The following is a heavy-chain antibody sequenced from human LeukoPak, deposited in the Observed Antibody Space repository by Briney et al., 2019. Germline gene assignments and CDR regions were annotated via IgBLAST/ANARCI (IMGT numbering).Heavy chain of an antibody. CDR1: GFTFSSYA. CDR2: ISDDGGST. D-gene: IGHD2-15*01. Sequence: GGSLRLSCAASGFTFSSYAMTWVRQAPGKGLEWVSVISDDGGSTYYADSVKCRFTISRDNSKNTQYLQMNSLRAEDTAVYYCAPTCSGGTCYLFDYWGQGTLVTVSS. V-gene: IGHV3-23*01. J-gene: IGHJ4*02. CDR3: APTCSGGTCYLFDY.